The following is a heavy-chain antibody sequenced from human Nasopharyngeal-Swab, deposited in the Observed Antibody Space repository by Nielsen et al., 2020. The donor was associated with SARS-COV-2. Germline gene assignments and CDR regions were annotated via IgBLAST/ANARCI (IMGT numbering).Heavy chain of an antibody. CDR2: IYYSGST. Sequence: MRRPRGKGLEWIGYIYYSGSTYYNPSLKSRVTISVDTSKNQFSLKLSSVTAADTAVYYCARATMIVVVIGAFDIWGQGTMVTVSS. V-gene: IGHV4-31*02. J-gene: IGHJ3*02. CDR3: ARATMIVVVIGAFDI. D-gene: IGHD3-22*01.